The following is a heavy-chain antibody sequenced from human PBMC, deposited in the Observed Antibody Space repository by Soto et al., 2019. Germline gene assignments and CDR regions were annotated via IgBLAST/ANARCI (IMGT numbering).Heavy chain of an antibody. D-gene: IGHD3-22*01. Sequence: EVQLLESGGGLVQPGGSLRLSCAASGFTFSSYAMSWVRQAPGKGLEWVSAISGSGGSTYYADSVKGRFTISRDNSKKTLYLQMNSLRDEDTAVYYCAKDYDDSRKSEYFQHWGQGTLVTVSS. V-gene: IGHV3-23*01. CDR3: AKDYDDSRKSEYFQH. CDR1: GFTFSSYA. CDR2: ISGSGGST. J-gene: IGHJ1*01.